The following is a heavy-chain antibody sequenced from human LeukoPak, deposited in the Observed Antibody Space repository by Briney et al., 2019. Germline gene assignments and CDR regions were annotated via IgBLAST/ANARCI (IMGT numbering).Heavy chain of an antibody. V-gene: IGHV1-46*01. J-gene: IGHJ3*02. CDR1: VYTFTSYY. Sequence: ASVKVSCKASVYTFTSYYMHWVRQAPGQGLEWMGINNPSGCSTSDAQNFQGRVTMTRDTSTSTVYMELSSLRCAATAVYYCARRGEGIVVVPAAVDDAFDIWGQGTMVTVSS. D-gene: IGHD2-2*01. CDR3: ARRGEGIVVVPAAVDDAFDI. CDR2: NNPSGCST.